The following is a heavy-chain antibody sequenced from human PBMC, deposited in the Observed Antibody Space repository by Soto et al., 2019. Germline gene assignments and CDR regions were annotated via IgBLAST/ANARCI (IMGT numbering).Heavy chain of an antibody. Sequence: GGSLRLSCAVSGFTLSDHYIDWVRQAPGKGMEWVGRSRDKPQGYSTACAASVKGRFTTSRDESKNSAYLQMNSLKTEDTAVYYCVRATYFSDSSGYTRCLDYWGQGTLVTVSS. D-gene: IGHD3-22*01. CDR2: SRDKPQGYST. V-gene: IGHV3-72*01. CDR1: GFTLSDHY. CDR3: VRATYFSDSSGYTRCLDY. J-gene: IGHJ4*02.